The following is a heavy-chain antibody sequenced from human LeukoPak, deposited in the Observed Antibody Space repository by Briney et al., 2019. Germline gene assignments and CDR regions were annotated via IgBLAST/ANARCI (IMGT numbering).Heavy chain of an antibody. CDR1: GYSFATYW. Sequence: GESLKISCKGSGYSFATYWIAWVRPLPGKGLEWMGIDYVGDSDTRYSPSFQGPVTISADRSIRTPYLQWSSLKASDTAMYYCSISFSGSSDYWGQGTLVTVSS. CDR2: DYVGDSDT. J-gene: IGHJ4*02. CDR3: SISFSGSSDY. V-gene: IGHV5-51*01. D-gene: IGHD3-10*01.